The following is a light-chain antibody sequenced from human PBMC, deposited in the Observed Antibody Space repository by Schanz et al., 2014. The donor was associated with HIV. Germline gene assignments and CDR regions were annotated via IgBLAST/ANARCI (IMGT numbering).Light chain of an antibody. V-gene: IGKV1-5*03. CDR2: AAS. CDR3: QHYNSFSST. J-gene: IGKJ2*01. Sequence: DIQMAQSPSTLSASVGDRVTITCRASQSISNSLAWYQLKPGRAPKLLIYAASTLVSGVPFKFSGTGSGTEFTLTISSLQPEDFTTYYCQHYNSFSSTFGQGTNLEIK. CDR1: QSISNS.